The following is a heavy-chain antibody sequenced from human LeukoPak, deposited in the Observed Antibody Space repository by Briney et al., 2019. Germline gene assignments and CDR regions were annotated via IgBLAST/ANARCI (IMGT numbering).Heavy chain of an antibody. J-gene: IGHJ4*02. Sequence: GGSLRLSCAASGFTFSSYSMNWVRQAPGKGLEWVANIKQDGSEKYYVDSVKGRFTISRDNSKNTLYLQMNSLRAEDTAVYYCARDPMTEMGEYYFDYWGQGTLVTVSS. D-gene: IGHD5-24*01. V-gene: IGHV3-7*01. CDR1: GFTFSSYS. CDR2: IKQDGSEK. CDR3: ARDPMTEMGEYYFDY.